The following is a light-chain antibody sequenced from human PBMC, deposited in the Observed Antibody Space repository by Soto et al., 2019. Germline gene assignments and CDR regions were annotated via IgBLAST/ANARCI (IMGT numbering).Light chain of an antibody. J-gene: IGKJ1*01. CDR3: QQYNTLSGT. V-gene: IGKV1-13*02. Sequence: AIQMTQSPSSLSASVGDRVTITCRASQGIRNDLGWYQQEPGKAPKLLIYDASTLESGVPSRFSGSGFGTEFSLTISSLQPDDFASYYCQQYNTLSGTFGQGTKV. CDR1: QGIRND. CDR2: DAS.